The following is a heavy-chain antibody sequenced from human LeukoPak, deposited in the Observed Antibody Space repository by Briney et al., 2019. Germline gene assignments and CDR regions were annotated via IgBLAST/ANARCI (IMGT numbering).Heavy chain of an antibody. CDR1: GYIFTRYG. D-gene: IGHD3-10*01. CDR3: ARDLYGSGSYYNF. CDR2: ISAKNGNT. Sequence: PPASVKVSCKASGYIFTRYGISWVRQAPGQGLGWMGWISAKNGNTKYAQKLQGRVTMTTDTSTSIAYMELRSLRSDDTAMYYCARDLYGSGSYYNFWGQGTLVTVSS. J-gene: IGHJ4*02. V-gene: IGHV1-18*01.